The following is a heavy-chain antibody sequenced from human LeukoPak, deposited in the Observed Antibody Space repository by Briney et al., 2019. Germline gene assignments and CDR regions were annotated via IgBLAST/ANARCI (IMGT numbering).Heavy chain of an antibody. Sequence: GGSLRLSCAASGLTFSGYAMHWVRQAPGKGLEWVAVIWSDGSSKHYADSVKGRFTISRDNSKNTLYLQMNSLRAEDTALYYCARGQPPSYYDMDVWGQGTTVTVSS. CDR2: IWSDGSSK. D-gene: IGHD6-13*01. CDR1: GLTFSGYA. J-gene: IGHJ6*02. V-gene: IGHV3-33*08. CDR3: ARGQPPSYYDMDV.